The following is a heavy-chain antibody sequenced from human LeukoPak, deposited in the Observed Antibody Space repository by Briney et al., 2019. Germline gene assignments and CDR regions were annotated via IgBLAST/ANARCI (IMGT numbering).Heavy chain of an antibody. CDR3: ARGVGTNWAYYYYGMDV. J-gene: IGHJ6*02. Sequence: SQTLSLTCTVSGGSISSGGYYWSWIRQHPGKGLEWIGYIYYSGSTYYNPSLKSRVTISVDTSKNQFSLKLSSVTAADTAVYYCARGVGTNWAYYYYGMDVWGQGTTVTVSS. CDR2: IYYSGST. D-gene: IGHD7-27*01. CDR1: GGSISSGGYY. V-gene: IGHV4-31*03.